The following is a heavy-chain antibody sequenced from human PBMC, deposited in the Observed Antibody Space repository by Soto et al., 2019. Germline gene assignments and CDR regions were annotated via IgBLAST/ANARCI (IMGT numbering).Heavy chain of an antibody. CDR2: IKQDGSEK. Sequence: EVQLVESGGGLVQPGGSLRLSCAASGFTFSSYWMSWVRQAPGKGLEWVANIKQDGSEKYYVDSVKGRFTISRDNDKHSRYLQMNRLRDEETDVYYCARVMTTFKYYFDYWGQGTLVTVSS. D-gene: IGHD1-1*01. J-gene: IGHJ4*02. CDR1: GFTFSSYW. V-gene: IGHV3-7*01. CDR3: ARVMTTFKYYFDY.